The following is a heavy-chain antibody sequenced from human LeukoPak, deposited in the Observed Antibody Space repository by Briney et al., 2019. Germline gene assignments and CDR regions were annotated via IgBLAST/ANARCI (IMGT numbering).Heavy chain of an antibody. CDR2: IRDSGSGA. D-gene: IGHD2/OR15-2a*01. CDR3: AKVTTIVGIDY. Sequence: PGGSLRLSCAASGFTFNTYAMSWVRQAPGKRLEWVSGIRDSGSGAFYADFVKGRFTISRDNSDNTLFLQMVSLRADDTAVYYCAKVTTIVGIDYWGQGTLVTVSS. CDR1: GFTFNTYA. J-gene: IGHJ4*02. V-gene: IGHV3-23*01.